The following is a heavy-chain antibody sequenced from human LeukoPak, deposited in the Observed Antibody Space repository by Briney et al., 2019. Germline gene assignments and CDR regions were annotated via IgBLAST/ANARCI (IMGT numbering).Heavy chain of an antibody. J-gene: IGHJ4*02. D-gene: IGHD1-26*01. CDR3: ARGAKWAYYFDY. CDR1: GFTFRNYW. Sequence: GGSLRLSCAASGFTFRNYWMSWVRRAPGKGLEWVANIKQDGDEKYYVDSVKGRFTISRDNAKDTLYLHMNSLTAEDTAVYYCARGAKWAYYFDYWGQGTLVTVSS. CDR2: IKQDGDEK. V-gene: IGHV3-7*01.